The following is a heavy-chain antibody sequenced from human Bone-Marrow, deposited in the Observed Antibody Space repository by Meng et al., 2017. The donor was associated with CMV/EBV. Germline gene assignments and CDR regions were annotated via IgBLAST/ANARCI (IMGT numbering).Heavy chain of an antibody. D-gene: IGHD3-10*01. Sequence: GESLKISCAASGFTFSSYWMSWVRQAPGKGLEWVANIKQDGSEKYYVDSVKGRFTISRDNAKNSLYLQMNSLRAEDTAVYYCRVMVRGVPPSFFDYWGQGTLVTVSS. J-gene: IGHJ4*02. V-gene: IGHV3-7*01. CDR3: RVMVRGVPPSFFDY. CDR2: IKQDGSEK. CDR1: GFTFSSYW.